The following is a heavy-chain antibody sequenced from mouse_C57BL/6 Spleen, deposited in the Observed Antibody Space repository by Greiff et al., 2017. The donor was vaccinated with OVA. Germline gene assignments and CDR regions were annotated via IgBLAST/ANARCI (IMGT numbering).Heavy chain of an antibody. CDR3: ERSGIVRYFDV. V-gene: IGHV1-80*01. J-gene: IGHJ1*03. Sequence: QVQLQQSGAELVKPGASVKISCKASGYAFSSYWLNWVKQRPGKGLEWIGQIYPGDGDTNYNGKFKGKATLTADKSSSTAYMQLSSLTSEDSAVYFCERSGIVRYFDVWGTGTTVTVSS. D-gene: IGHD2-5*01. CDR1: GYAFSSYW. CDR2: IYPGDGDT.